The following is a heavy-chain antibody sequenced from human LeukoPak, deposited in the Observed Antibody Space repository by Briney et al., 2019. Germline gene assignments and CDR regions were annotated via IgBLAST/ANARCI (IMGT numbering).Heavy chain of an antibody. CDR3: AGGSSGL. D-gene: IGHD3-22*01. CDR1: AYTFSDFS. CDR2: ISVRSNYR. V-gene: IGHV3-21*01. Sequence: MTGGSLRLSCAACAYTFSDFSVNWVRQAPGKGLEWVSSISVRSNYRYYADSVRGRFTISRDDARDSLFLQMNSLRAEDTAVYYCAGGSSGLWGQGTMVTVSS. J-gene: IGHJ3*01.